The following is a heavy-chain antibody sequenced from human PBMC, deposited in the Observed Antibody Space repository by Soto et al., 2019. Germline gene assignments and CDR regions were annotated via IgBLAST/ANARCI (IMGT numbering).Heavy chain of an antibody. CDR2: ISGSGGST. V-gene: IGHV3-23*01. CDR3: AKDKVPDDYYMDV. Sequence: GGSLRLSCAASGFTFSSYAMSWVRQAPGKGREWVSAISGSGGSTYYADSGKGRVTISRDNSKNTLYLQMNSLRAEDTAVYYCAKDKVPDDYYMDVWGKGTTVTVSS. J-gene: IGHJ6*03. CDR1: GFTFSSYA. D-gene: IGHD2-2*01.